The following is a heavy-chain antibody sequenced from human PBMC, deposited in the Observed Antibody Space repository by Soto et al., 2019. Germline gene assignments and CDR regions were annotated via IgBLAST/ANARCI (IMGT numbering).Heavy chain of an antibody. CDR2: ISYDGSNK. J-gene: IGHJ4*02. Sequence: GSLRLSCAASGFTFSSYGMHWVRQAPGKGLEWVAVISYDGSNKYYADSVKGRFTISRDNSKNTLYLQMNSLRAEDTAVYYCAKDPDYGDYGWFDYWGQGTLVTVSS. D-gene: IGHD4-17*01. CDR3: AKDPDYGDYGWFDY. V-gene: IGHV3-30*18. CDR1: GFTFSSYG.